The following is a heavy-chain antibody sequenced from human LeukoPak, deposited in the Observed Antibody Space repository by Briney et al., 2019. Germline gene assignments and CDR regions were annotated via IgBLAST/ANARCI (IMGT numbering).Heavy chain of an antibody. CDR3: AREGYYGSGSPPSLYFDY. Sequence: SLRLSCXASXFXFRNYVIHWVRQAPGKGLEWVAVTSSDLNVKLYADSVKGRFTISRDNSRSTLYLQMNSLRPEDTAIYYCAREGYYGSGSPPSLYFDYWGQGTLVTVSS. V-gene: IGHV3-30-3*01. CDR2: TSSDLNVK. D-gene: IGHD3-10*01. CDR1: XFXFRNYV. J-gene: IGHJ4*02.